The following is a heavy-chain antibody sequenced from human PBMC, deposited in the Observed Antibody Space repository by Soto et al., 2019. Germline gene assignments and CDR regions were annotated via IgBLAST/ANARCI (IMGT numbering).Heavy chain of an antibody. CDR2: INHVGGN. CDR1: GGFLSESY. Sequence: PSETPSLTLAVYGGFLSESYWNWIRQPPGKGLEWIGEINHVGGNNYNPSLKSRVTMSADTSQSNFSRRLVSVTAADTAMYFCVRIRYQLPASVLWLDPWGQGTPVTVSS. V-gene: IGHV4-34*01. J-gene: IGHJ5*02. CDR3: VRIRYQLPASVLWLDP. D-gene: IGHD3-16*01.